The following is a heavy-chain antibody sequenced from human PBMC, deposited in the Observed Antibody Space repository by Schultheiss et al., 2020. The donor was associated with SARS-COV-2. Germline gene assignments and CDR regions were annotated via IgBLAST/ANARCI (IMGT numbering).Heavy chain of an antibody. CDR3: GRLGEVASEGAT. J-gene: IGHJ4*02. Sequence: GESLKISCAASGFTVSSNSLTWVRQPPGKGLEWVSFIYSGGSTYYADSVKGRFTVSRDNSRNTLYLQMNSLRAEDTAVYYCGRLGEVASEGATWGQGAQVTVSS. D-gene: IGHD1-26*01. CDR2: IYSGGST. CDR1: GFTVSSNS. V-gene: IGHV3-53*01.